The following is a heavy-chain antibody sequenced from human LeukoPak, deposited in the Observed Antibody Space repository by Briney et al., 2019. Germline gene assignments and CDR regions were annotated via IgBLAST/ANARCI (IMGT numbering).Heavy chain of an antibody. D-gene: IGHD3-22*01. Sequence: SVKVSCKTSGDTFNSYTTSWVRQAPGQGLEWMGRIIPILGIANYAQKFQGRVTITADKSTSTAYMELSSLRSEDTAVYHCARGPIVAVRNYFDYWGQGTLVTVSS. V-gene: IGHV1-69*02. CDR2: IIPILGIA. CDR3: ARGPIVAVRNYFDY. CDR1: GDTFNSYT. J-gene: IGHJ4*02.